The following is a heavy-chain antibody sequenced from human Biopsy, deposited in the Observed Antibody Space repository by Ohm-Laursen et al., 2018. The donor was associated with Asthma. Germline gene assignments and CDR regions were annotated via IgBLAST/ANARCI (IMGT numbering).Heavy chain of an antibody. Sequence: GTLSLTWTVSGGSINNFYWSWIRQPPGKGLESIGHVYYSGSTNYNPSLKSRVTISIDASKNQFSLKLTSVTAADTAVYYCARGVDRVTGLLDHFDSWGQGTLVTGSS. J-gene: IGHJ4*02. D-gene: IGHD2-21*02. CDR1: GGSINNFY. V-gene: IGHV4-59*01. CDR3: ARGVDRVTGLLDHFDS. CDR2: VYYSGST.